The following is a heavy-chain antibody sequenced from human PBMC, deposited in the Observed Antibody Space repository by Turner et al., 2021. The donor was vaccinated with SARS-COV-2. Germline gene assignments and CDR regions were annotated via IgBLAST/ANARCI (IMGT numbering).Heavy chain of an antibody. Sequence: EVLVLESGGTLVQPGGDLRLSCAVTGFIFSNYAMTWVRQSPGRGLEWVFSIFSDGDSTYYADCVKCRFTISRDDSKNSVSLQMNSLRAVDTALYYCAKTRGPVAFHPDSWGQGTLFTVSS. CDR3: AKTRGPVAFHPDS. CDR1: GFIFSNYA. J-gene: IGHJ4*02. D-gene: IGHD2-2*01. CDR2: IFSDGDST. V-gene: IGHV3-23*01.